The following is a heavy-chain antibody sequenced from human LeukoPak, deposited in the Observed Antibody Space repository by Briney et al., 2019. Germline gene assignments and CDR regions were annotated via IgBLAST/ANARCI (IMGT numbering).Heavy chain of an antibody. CDR1: GFTFSSYW. J-gene: IGHJ4*02. CDR2: IKQDGSEK. CDR3: ARFLVDPYYYDSRGSDAFDY. Sequence: PGGSLRLSCAASGFTFSSYWMSWVRQAPGKGLEWVANIKQDGSEKYYVDSVKGRFTISRGNAKNSLYLQMNSLRAEDTAVYYCARFLVDPYYYDSRGSDAFDYWGQGTLVTVSS. V-gene: IGHV3-7*01. D-gene: IGHD3-22*01.